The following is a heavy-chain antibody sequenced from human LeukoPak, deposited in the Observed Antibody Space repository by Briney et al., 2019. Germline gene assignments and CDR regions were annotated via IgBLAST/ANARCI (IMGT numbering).Heavy chain of an antibody. Sequence: PSETLSLTCAVSGGSISSGGYSWSWIRQPPGKGLEWIGYIYHSGSTYYNPSLKSRVTISVDRSKNQFSLKLSSVTAADTAVYYCARAPLDLYGDYVWFDYWGQGTLVTVSS. V-gene: IGHV4-30-2*01. J-gene: IGHJ4*02. CDR3: ARAPLDLYGDYVWFDY. CDR1: GGSISSGGYS. D-gene: IGHD4-17*01. CDR2: IYHSGST.